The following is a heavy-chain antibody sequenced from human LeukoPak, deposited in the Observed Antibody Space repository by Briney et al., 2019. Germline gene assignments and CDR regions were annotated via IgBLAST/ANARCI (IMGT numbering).Heavy chain of an antibody. V-gene: IGHV4-61*02. D-gene: IGHD2-15*01. CDR2: IYTSGST. CDR3: ARSVEGYCSGGSCYSYYYYMDV. CDR1: GGSISSGGYY. Sequence: PSETLSLTCAVSGGSISSGGYYWSWIRQPAGKGLEWIGRIYTSGSTNYNPSLKSRVTMSVDTSKNQFSLKLSSVTAADTAVYYCARSVEGYCSGGSCYSYYYYMDVWGKGTTVTVSS. J-gene: IGHJ6*03.